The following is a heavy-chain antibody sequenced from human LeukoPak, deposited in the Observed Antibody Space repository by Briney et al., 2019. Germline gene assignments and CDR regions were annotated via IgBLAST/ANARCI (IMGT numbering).Heavy chain of an antibody. V-gene: IGHV4-4*07. CDR1: GGSISNFY. CDR2: IYTSGSTGDT. J-gene: IGHJ3*02. D-gene: IGHD4-17*01. Sequence: SETLSLTCTVSGGSISNFYWSWIRQPAGKGLEWIGRIYTSGSTGDTNYNPSLKSRVSMSLDTSKNQFSLNLNSVTAADTAVYYCARHYYGDYDAFDIWGQGTMITVSS. CDR3: ARHYYGDYDAFDI.